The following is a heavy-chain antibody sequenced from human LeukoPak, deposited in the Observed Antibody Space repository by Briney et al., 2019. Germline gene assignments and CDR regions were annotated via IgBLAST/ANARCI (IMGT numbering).Heavy chain of an antibody. CDR3: AREDIVVVPAARLYYYYYYGMDV. Sequence: SQTLPLTCAISGDSVSSNSAAWNWIRQSPSRGLEWLGRTYYRSKWYNDYAVSVKSRITINPDTSKNQFSLQLNSVTPEDTAVYYCAREDIVVVPAARLYYYYYYGMDVWGQGTTVTVSS. V-gene: IGHV6-1*01. D-gene: IGHD2-2*01. CDR1: GDSVSSNSAA. CDR2: TYYRSKWYN. J-gene: IGHJ6*02.